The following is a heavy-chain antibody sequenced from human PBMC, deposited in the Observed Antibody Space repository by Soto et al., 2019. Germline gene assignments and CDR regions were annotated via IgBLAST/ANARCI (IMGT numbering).Heavy chain of an antibody. D-gene: IGHD2-15*01. J-gene: IGHJ4*02. Sequence: QVQLVQSGAEEKKSGASVKVSCKASGYTFTSYAMNWVRQAPGQRLEWMGWINAGNGNTKYSQKFQGRVTITRDTSASTAYMELSSLRSEDTAVYYCAREILFDYWGQGTLVTVSS. CDR3: AREILFDY. CDR2: INAGNGNT. CDR1: GYTFTSYA. V-gene: IGHV1-3*05.